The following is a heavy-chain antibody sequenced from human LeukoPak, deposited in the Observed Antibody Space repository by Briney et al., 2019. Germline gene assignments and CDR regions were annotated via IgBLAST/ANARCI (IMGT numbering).Heavy chain of an antibody. Sequence: PSETLSLTCAVYGGSFSGYYWSWIRQPPGKGLEWIGEINHSGSTNYNPSLKSRVTISVDTSKNQFSLKLSSVTAADTAVYYCARDVSNTMVRGVIRYYYYYMDVWGKGTTVTISS. CDR3: ARDVSNTMVRGVIRYYYYYMDV. J-gene: IGHJ6*03. V-gene: IGHV4-34*01. CDR1: GGSFSGYY. CDR2: INHSGST. D-gene: IGHD3-10*01.